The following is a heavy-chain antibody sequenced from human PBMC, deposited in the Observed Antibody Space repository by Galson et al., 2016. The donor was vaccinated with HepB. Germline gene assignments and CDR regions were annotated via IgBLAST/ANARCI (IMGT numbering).Heavy chain of an antibody. V-gene: IGHV4-4*02. D-gene: IGHD3-10*01. CDR3: TKRGVSYSGSGELARAVSPPCDY. Sequence: SETLSLTCAVSGGSISSNNWWTWVRQPPGKGLEWIGEIFQSGGTNYNPSLTSRVTISVDKSKTQFSLRLTSVTAADTAIYYCTKRGVSYSGSGELARAVSPPCDYWGQGTLVTVSS. CDR1: GGSISSNNW. J-gene: IGHJ4*02. CDR2: IFQSGGT.